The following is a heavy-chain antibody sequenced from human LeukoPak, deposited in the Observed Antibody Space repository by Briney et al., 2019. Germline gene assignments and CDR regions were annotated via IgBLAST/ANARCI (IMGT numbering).Heavy chain of an antibody. J-gene: IGHJ4*02. CDR1: GFTFSSYG. Sequence: GGSLRLSCAASGFTFSSYGMHWVRQAPGKGLEWVAVISYDGSNKYYADSVKGRFTISRDNSKNTLYLQMNSLRAEHTAVYYCAKPLPMVRGVTISPFDYWGQGTLVTVSS. D-gene: IGHD3-10*01. V-gene: IGHV3-30*18. CDR2: ISYDGSNK. CDR3: AKPLPMVRGVTISPFDY.